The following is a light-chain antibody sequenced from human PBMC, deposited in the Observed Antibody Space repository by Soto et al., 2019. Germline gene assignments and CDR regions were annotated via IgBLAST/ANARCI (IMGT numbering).Light chain of an antibody. J-gene: IGKJ4*01. V-gene: IGKV3-11*01. Sequence: EIVLTQSPATLSLSPGERATLSCRASQSVSSYLAWYQQKPGQAPRLLMYDASNRATGIPARFSGSGSGTDFTLTISSLEPKDFAVYYCQQRSDWPLTFGGGTKVEIK. CDR3: QQRSDWPLT. CDR1: QSVSSY. CDR2: DAS.